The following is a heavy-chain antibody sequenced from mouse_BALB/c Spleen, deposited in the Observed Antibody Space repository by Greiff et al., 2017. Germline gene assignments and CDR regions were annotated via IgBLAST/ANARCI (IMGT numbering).Heavy chain of an antibody. CDR1: GFTFTDYY. V-gene: IGHV7-3*02. Sequence: DVKLVESGGGLVQPGGSLRLSCATSGFTFTDYYMSWVRQPPGKALEWLGFIRNKANGYTTKYSASVKGRFTISRDNSQSILYLQMNTLRAEDSATYYCARDELYAMDYWGQGTSVTVSS. J-gene: IGHJ4*01. CDR2: IRNKANGYTT. CDR3: ARDELYAMDY.